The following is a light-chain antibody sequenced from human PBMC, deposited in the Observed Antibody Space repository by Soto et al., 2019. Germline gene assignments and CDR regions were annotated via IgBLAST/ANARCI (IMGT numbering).Light chain of an antibody. Sequence: EIVMTQSPATLSVPPGGRATLSCRASQSVRSTLAWYQHRPGQPPRLLIYGASTRATGIPARFSGSGFGTDFTLTIDSLQSEDSAVYYCQQYDDWPPITFGQGTRLEIK. CDR2: GAS. J-gene: IGKJ5*01. V-gene: IGKV3-15*01. CDR1: QSVRST. CDR3: QQYDDWPPIT.